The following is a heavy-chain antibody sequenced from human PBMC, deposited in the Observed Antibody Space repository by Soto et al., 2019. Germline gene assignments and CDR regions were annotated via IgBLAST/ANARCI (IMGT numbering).Heavy chain of an antibody. CDR3: ARLPSPYYSNYVNRSACGY. J-gene: IGHJ4*02. D-gene: IGHD4-4*01. Sequence: PGGSLRLSCAASGFTFSSYSMNWVRQAPGKGLEWVSSISSSSSYISYADSVKGRFTISRDNAKNSLYLQLNRLSAENTAVYYCARLPSPYYSNYVNRSACGYWGQETLFTVSS. V-gene: IGHV3-21*01. CDR2: ISSSSSYI. CDR1: GFTFSSYS.